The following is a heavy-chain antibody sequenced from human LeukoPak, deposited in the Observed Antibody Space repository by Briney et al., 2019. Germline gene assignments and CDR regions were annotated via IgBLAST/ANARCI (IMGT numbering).Heavy chain of an antibody. D-gene: IGHD3-9*01. V-gene: IGHV1-69*13. CDR1: GYTFSSYA. CDR2: IIPIFDTG. CDR3: ARNYDILTGYRLDFDY. J-gene: IGHJ4*02. Sequence: SVKVSCKASGYTFSSYAISWVRQAPGQGLEWMGGIIPIFDTGNYAQKFQGRLTITADESTSTAYMELSSLRSEDTAVYYCARNYDILTGYRLDFDYWGQGTLVTVSS.